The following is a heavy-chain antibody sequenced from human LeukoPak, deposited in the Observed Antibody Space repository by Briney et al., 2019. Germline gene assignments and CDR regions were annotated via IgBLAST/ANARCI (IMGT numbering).Heavy chain of an antibody. Sequence: PSETLSLTCTVSGYSISSGYYWGWIRQPPGKGLAWIGSIYYSGSTYYNPSLKSRVTISVDTSKNQFSLKLSSVTAADTAVYYCARHVRGVLVAATFFDYWGQGTLVTVSS. D-gene: IGHD2-15*01. J-gene: IGHJ4*02. CDR3: ARHVRGVLVAATFFDY. CDR2: IYYSGST. V-gene: IGHV4-38-2*02. CDR1: GYSISSGYY.